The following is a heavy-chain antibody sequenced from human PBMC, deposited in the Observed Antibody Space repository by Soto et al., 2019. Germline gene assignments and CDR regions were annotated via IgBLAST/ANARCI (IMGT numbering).Heavy chain of an antibody. V-gene: IGHV3-30-3*01. CDR2: ISYDGTNK. J-gene: IGHJ6*02. D-gene: IGHD5-18*01. Sequence: QVQLVESGGGVVQPGRSLRLSCAASGFTFSTYAMHWVRQAPGKGRAWVAVISYDGTNKYYADSVRGRFTISRDNSKNTLFLQMNSLRAEDTAVYYCAKDGGGYNYGYVMLDKYYYGMDVWGQGTTVTVSS. CDR1: GFTFSTYA. CDR3: AKDGGGYNYGYVMLDKYYYGMDV.